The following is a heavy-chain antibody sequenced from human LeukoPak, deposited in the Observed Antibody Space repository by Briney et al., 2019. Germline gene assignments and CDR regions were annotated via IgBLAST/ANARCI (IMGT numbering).Heavy chain of an antibody. Sequence: PSETLSLTCAVYGGSFSAYYWSWIRQPPGKGLEWIGEINHSGSTNYNPSLKSRVTISVETSKNQFSLKLSSVPAADTAVYYCARGRHCSGGSCYSGYYFDYWGQGTLVTVSS. V-gene: IGHV4-34*01. CDR3: ARGRHCSGGSCYSGYYFDY. J-gene: IGHJ4*02. CDR2: INHSGST. CDR1: GGSFSAYY. D-gene: IGHD2-15*01.